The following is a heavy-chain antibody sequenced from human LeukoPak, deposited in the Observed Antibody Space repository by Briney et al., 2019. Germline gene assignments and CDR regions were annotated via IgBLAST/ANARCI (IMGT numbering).Heavy chain of an antibody. CDR1: GFTFSSYA. V-gene: IGHV3-23*01. D-gene: IGHD5-12*01. CDR3: ARVGYSGYDYDY. CDR2: ISGSGDST. J-gene: IGHJ4*02. Sequence: GSLRLSCEASGFTFSSYAMSWVRQAPGKGLEWVSVISGSGDSTYYADSVEGRCTISRDNSKDALYLQMNSLRAEDTAVYYCARVGYSGYDYDYWGQGTLVTVSS.